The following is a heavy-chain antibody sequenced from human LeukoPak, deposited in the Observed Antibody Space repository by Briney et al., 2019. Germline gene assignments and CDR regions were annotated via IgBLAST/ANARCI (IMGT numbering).Heavy chain of an antibody. CDR3: AREVWGPEY. CDR1: GFTFSSYG. Sequence: GGSLRLSCAASGFTFSSYGMHWVRQAPGKGLEWVAVISYDGSNKYYADSVKGRFTISRDNTKNSVYLQMSSLRAEDTAVYYCAREVWGPEYWGQGTLVTVSS. J-gene: IGHJ4*02. D-gene: IGHD1-14*01. CDR2: ISYDGSNK. V-gene: IGHV3-30*03.